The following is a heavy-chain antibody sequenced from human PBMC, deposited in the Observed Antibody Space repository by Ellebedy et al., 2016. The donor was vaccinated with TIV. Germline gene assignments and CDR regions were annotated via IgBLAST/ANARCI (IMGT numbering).Heavy chain of an antibody. Sequence: PGGSLRLSCAASEFTFSDYGMHWVRQAPGKGLEWVAMIWFDGSNQYYADSVKGRSTISRDNSQNTVDLHMSSLRSEDTAVYYCARDKANRYLDHWGQGTLVTVSS. D-gene: IGHD1-14*01. V-gene: IGHV3-33*08. J-gene: IGHJ4*02. CDR1: EFTFSDYG. CDR3: ARDKANRYLDH. CDR2: IWFDGSNQ.